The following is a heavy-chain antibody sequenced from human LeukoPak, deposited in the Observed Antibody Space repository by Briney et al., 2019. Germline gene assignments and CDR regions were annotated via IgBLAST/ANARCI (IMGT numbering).Heavy chain of an antibody. D-gene: IGHD3-10*01. J-gene: IGHJ4*02. CDR3: AREGGSGRSFDY. V-gene: IGHV4-4*07. Sequence: SETLSLTCTVSGASISSDFWSWIRQPAGKGLEWIGRIYTSGTTNYNPSLKSGVTMSLDTSKNQFPLRLSSVTAADTAVYYCAREGGSGRSFDYWGQGTLVTVSS. CDR1: GASISSDF. CDR2: IYTSGTT.